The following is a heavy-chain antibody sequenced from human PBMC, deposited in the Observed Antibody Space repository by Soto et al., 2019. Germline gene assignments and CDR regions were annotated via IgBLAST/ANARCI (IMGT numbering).Heavy chain of an antibody. CDR3: ARTCNTPSCQYGLDV. J-gene: IGHJ6*02. D-gene: IGHD2-2*01. V-gene: IGHV1-18*01. Sequence: QVQLVQSGPEVRKPGASVKVSCKASGYTFPSYGISWERQAPGQGLEWMGWINAYSGHTKYAQRLQRRLTMTADTSTSTASMELRSLTPDDTAVYYCARTCNTPSCQYGLDVWGQGTTVSVSS. CDR1: GYTFPSYG. CDR2: INAYSGHT.